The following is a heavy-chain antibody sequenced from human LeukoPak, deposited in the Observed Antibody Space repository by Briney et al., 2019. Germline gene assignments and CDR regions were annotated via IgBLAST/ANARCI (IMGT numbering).Heavy chain of an antibody. Sequence: PSETLSLTCNVSGASISSYYWSWIRQPPGKGLEWIGYIYTSGSTNYNPSLKSRVTISLDVSKNQFSLKLSSVTAADTAVYYCARLAGSSSSDYWGQGTLVTVSS. V-gene: IGHV4-4*09. CDR2: IYTSGST. CDR3: ARLAGSSSSDY. D-gene: IGHD6-6*01. CDR1: GASISSYY. J-gene: IGHJ4*02.